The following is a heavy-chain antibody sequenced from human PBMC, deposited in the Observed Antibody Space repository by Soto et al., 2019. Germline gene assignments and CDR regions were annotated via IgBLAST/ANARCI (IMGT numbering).Heavy chain of an antibody. Sequence: EVQLLESGGGLVQPWGSLRLSCAASGFTFSSYAMSWVRQAPGKGLEWVSAIGGSGGTTYYADSVKGRFTISRDNSKNTVYLQINSLRAEDTAVYYCANGYGDYVGEYGYWGQGTLVTVSS. CDR3: ANGYGDYVGEYGY. CDR2: IGGSGGTT. D-gene: IGHD4-17*01. J-gene: IGHJ4*02. V-gene: IGHV3-23*01. CDR1: GFTFSSYA.